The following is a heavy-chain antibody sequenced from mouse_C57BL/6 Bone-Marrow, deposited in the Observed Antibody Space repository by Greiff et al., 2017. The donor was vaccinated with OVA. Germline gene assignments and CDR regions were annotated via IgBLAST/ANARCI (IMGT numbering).Heavy chain of an antibody. V-gene: IGHV1-81*01. J-gene: IGHJ1*03. D-gene: IGHD2-3*01. CDR2: IYPRSGNT. CDR1: GYTFTSYG. Sequence: VKLVESGAELARPGASVKLSCKASGYTFTSYGISWVKQRTGQGLEWIGEIYPRSGNTYYNEKFKGKATLTADKSSSTAYMELRSLTSEDSAVYFCAREEGWLLRGGYFDVWGTGTTVTVSS. CDR3: AREEGWLLRGGYFDV.